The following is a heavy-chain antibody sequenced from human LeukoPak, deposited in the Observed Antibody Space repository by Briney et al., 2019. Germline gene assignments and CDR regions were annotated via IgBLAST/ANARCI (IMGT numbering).Heavy chain of an antibody. CDR1: GYTFTSYG. V-gene: IGHV1-18*04. CDR2: ISAYNGNA. D-gene: IGHD3-10*01. CDR3: ARGNSWFGELYFDY. Sequence: GASVKVSCKASGYTFTSYGISWVRQAPGQGLEWMGWISAYNGNANYAQKLQGRVTMTTDTSTSTAYMELRSLRSDDTAVYYCARGNSWFGELYFDYWGQGTLVTVSS. J-gene: IGHJ4*02.